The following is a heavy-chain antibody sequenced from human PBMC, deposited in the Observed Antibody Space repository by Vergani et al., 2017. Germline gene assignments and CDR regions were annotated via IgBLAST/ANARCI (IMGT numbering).Heavy chain of an antibody. Sequence: VQLLESGGGLVQPGGSLRLSCSASGFTFSSYAMHWVRQAPGKGLEYVSAISSNGGSTYYADSVKGRFTISRDNSKNTLYLQMNSLRAEDTAVYYCARERTMVRGASLFDYWGQGTLVTVSS. V-gene: IGHV3-64*04. CDR2: ISSNGGST. CDR1: GFTFSSYA. D-gene: IGHD3-10*01. CDR3: ARERTMVRGASLFDY. J-gene: IGHJ4*02.